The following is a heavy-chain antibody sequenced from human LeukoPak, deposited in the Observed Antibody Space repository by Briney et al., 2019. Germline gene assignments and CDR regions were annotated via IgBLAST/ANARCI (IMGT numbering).Heavy chain of an antibody. V-gene: IGHV3-48*01. J-gene: IGHJ6*03. CDR2: ISSSRSTI. CDR3: ARAKYDSSGYPYYYYYYYMDV. CDR1: GFIFSSYS. D-gene: IGHD3-22*01. Sequence: GGSLRLSCAASGFIFSSYSMNWVRQAPGKGLEWVSYISSSRSTIYYADSVKGRFTISRDNAKNSLYLQMNSLRAEDTAVYYCARAKYDSSGYPYYYYYYYMDVWGKGTTVTVSS.